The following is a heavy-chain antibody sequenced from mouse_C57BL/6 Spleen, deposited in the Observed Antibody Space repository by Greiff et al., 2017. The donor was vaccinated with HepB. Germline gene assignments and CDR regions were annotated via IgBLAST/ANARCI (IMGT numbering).Heavy chain of an antibody. V-gene: IGHV1-15*01. Sequence: VKLQESGAELVRPGASVTLSCKASGYTFTDYEMHWVKQTPVHGLEWIGAIDPETGGTAYNQKFKGKAILTADKSSSTAYMELRSLTSEDSAVYYCTSGYDDYWGQGTTLTVSS. J-gene: IGHJ2*01. D-gene: IGHD2-2*01. CDR3: TSGYDDY. CDR2: IDPETGGT. CDR1: GYTFTDYE.